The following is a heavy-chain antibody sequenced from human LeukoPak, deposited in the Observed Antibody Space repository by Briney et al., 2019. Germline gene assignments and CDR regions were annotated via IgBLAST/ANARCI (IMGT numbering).Heavy chain of an antibody. V-gene: IGHV1-69*01. J-gene: IGHJ4*02. CDR2: IIPIFGTA. CDR3: ARDPIWASSWYRGGFDY. CDR1: GGTFSSYA. D-gene: IGHD6-13*01. Sequence: ASVKVSCKASGGTFSSYAISWVRQAPGQGLEWMGGIIPIFGTANYAQKFQGRVTITADESTSTAYMELRSLRFDDTAVYYCARDPIWASSWYRGGFDYWGQGTLVTVSS.